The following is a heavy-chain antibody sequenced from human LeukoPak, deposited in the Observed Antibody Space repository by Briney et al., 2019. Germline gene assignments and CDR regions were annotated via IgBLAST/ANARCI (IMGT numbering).Heavy chain of an antibody. Sequence: GGSLRLSCAASGLTFSNYAMSWVRQAPGKGLEWVSAISGSGGSTFYADSVKGRFTISRANAKNTLYLQMNSLRAEDTAVYYCARDGAGSFLPFYWGQGTLVTVSS. CDR3: ARDGAGSFLPFY. CDR2: ISGSGGST. J-gene: IGHJ4*02. CDR1: GLTFSNYA. V-gene: IGHV3-23*01. D-gene: IGHD3-10*01.